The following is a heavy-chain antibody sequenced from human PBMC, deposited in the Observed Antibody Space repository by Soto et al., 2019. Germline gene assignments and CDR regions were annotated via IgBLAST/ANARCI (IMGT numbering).Heavy chain of an antibody. CDR3: ARDVYCGGGCYTRYYYYGMDV. CDR1: GGTFSSYA. D-gene: IGHD2-21*02. CDR2: IIPIFGTA. J-gene: IGHJ6*02. V-gene: IGHV1-69*13. Sequence: GASVKVSCKASGGTFSSYAISWVRQAPGQGLEWMGGIIPIFGTANYAQKFQGRVTITADESTSTAYMELSSLRSEDTAVYYCARDVYCGGGCYTRYYYYGMDVWGQGTTVTVSS.